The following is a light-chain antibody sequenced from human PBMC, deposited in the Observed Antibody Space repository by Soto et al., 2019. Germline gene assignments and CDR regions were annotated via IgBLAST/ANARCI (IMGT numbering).Light chain of an antibody. CDR1: QSVCSD. CDR3: QQYGSSLWT. CDR2: GAS. Sequence: EIVMTHSPATLSVSPGERATLSCRASQSVCSDLAWYQQKPGQAPRLVIYGASSRATGIPDRFSGSGSGTGLAVTISRLEPEDFAVYYCQQYGSSLWTVGQGTKVDIQ. V-gene: IGKV3-20*01. J-gene: IGKJ1*01.